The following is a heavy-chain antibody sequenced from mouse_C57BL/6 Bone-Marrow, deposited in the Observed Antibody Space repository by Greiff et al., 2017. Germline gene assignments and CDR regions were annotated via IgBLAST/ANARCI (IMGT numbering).Heavy chain of an antibody. CDR2: ISDGGSYT. CDR1: GFTFSSYA. J-gene: IGHJ1*03. V-gene: IGHV5-4*01. D-gene: IGHD3-3*01. CDR3: ARDRGDYYDV. Sequence: EVKLMESGGGLVKPGGSLKLSCAASGFTFSSYAMSWVRQTPEKRLEWVATISDGGSYTSSPDNVNGRFTFSSYNAKSKLYLQMSHLKSEDTAMYYCARDRGDYYDVWGTGTTVTVSS.